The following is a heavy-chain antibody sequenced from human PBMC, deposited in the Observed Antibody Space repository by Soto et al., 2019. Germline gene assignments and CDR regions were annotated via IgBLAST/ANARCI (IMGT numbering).Heavy chain of an antibody. Sequence: SETLSLTCTVSGGSISSYYWSWIRQPPGKGLEWIGYIYYSGSTNYNPSLKSRVTISVDTSKNQFSLKLSSVTAADTAVYYCAREQQLNGGFDPWGQGTLVTVSS. D-gene: IGHD6-13*01. J-gene: IGHJ5*02. CDR2: IYYSGST. CDR3: AREQQLNGGFDP. CDR1: GGSISSYY. V-gene: IGHV4-59*01.